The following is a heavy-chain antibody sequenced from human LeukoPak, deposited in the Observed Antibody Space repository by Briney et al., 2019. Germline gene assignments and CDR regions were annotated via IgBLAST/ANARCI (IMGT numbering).Heavy chain of an antibody. CDR2: IYHSGST. CDR1: GYSISSGYY. CDR3: ARGARPRRRISMVVTHDY. V-gene: IGHV4-38-2*01. Sequence: PSETLSLTCAVSGYSISSGYYWGWIRQPPGKGLEWIGSIYHSGSTYYNPSLKSRVTISVDTSKNQFSLKLSSVTAADTAVYYCARGARPRRRISMVVTHDYWGQGTLVTVSS. J-gene: IGHJ4*02. D-gene: IGHD4-23*01.